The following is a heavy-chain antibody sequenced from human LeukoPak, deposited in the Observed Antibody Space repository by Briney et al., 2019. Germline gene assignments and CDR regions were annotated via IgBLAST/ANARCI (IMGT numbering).Heavy chain of an antibody. J-gene: IGHJ6*03. V-gene: IGHV3-74*01. CDR2: IDGDGTTT. CDR3: YVHHYYYYMDV. Sequence: QPGGSLRLSCAASGFTFSDYYMSWIRQAPGKGLVWVSRIDGDGTTTNYADSVKGRFTISRDNAKNTLYLQINSLSAEDTAVYYCYVHHYYYYMDVWGKGTTVTVSS. CDR1: GFTFSDYY. D-gene: IGHD3-16*01.